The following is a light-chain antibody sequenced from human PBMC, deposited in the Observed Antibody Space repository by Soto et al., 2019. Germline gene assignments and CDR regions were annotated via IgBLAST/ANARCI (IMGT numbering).Light chain of an antibody. V-gene: IGKV2-28*01. Sequence: DIVMTQSPLSLPVTPGEPASISCRSSNGYNHLDWYLQKPGQSPQFLIYLGSNRASGVPDRFSGSGSGTDFTLKISRVEAEDVGVYYCMQALETPLTFGGGTKVEIK. J-gene: IGKJ4*01. CDR2: LGS. CDR3: MQALETPLT. CDR1: NGYNH.